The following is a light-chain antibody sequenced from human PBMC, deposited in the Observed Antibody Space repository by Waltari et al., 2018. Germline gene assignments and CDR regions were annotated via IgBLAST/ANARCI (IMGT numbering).Light chain of an antibody. CDR1: QSVYNF. J-gene: IGKJ4*01. V-gene: IGKV3-11*01. CDR3: QQRANWPPLT. CDR2: EAS. Sequence: EAVLTQSPATLSLSPGERSTLSCRASQSVYNFLAWYQQKPGRAPRLLIYEASQRATGIPARFSGSGSGTDFTLTISNLEPEDVAVYYCQQRANWPPLTFGGVTKVEIK.